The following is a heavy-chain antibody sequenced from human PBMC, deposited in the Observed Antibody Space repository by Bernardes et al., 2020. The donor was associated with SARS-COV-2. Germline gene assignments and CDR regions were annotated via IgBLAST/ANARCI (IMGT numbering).Heavy chain of an antibody. Sequence: GWSLRLSCAASGFTFSSYSLNWVRQAPGKGLEWVSYISSSGTTIYYADSVKGRFTISRDNAKNSLYLQMNSLRDDDTAVYSCARARSYSGRYLDAFDIWGQGTMVTVSS. V-gene: IGHV3-48*02. CDR2: ISSSGTTI. D-gene: IGHD1-26*01. CDR3: ARARSYSGRYLDAFDI. CDR1: GFTFSSYS. J-gene: IGHJ3*02.